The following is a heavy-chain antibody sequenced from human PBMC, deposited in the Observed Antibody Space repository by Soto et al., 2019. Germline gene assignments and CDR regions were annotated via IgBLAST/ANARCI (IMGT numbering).Heavy chain of an antibody. CDR3: ARDSGLRGIDY. J-gene: IGHJ4*02. V-gene: IGHV4-59*01. D-gene: IGHD3-10*01. CDR1: GGSISSYY. Sequence: SETLSLTCTVSGGSISSYYWSWIRQPPGKGLEWIGYIYYSGSTNYNPSLKSRVTISVDTSKNQFSLKLSSVTAADTAVYYCARDSGLRGIDYWGQGTLVTVSS. CDR2: IYYSGST.